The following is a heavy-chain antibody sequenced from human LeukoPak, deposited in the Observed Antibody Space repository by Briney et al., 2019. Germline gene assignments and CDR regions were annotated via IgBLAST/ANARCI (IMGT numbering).Heavy chain of an antibody. CDR3: ARDSDPIIVVVPAASGYYMDV. CDR1: GYTFTSYY. D-gene: IGHD2-2*01. V-gene: IGHV1-46*01. CDR2: INPSGGST. Sequence: ASVKVSCKASGYTFTSYYMHWVRQAPGQGLEWMGIINPSGGSTSYAQKFQGRVTMTRDMSTSTVYMELSSLRSEDTAVYYCARDSDPIIVVVPAASGYYMDVWGKGTTVTVSS. J-gene: IGHJ6*03.